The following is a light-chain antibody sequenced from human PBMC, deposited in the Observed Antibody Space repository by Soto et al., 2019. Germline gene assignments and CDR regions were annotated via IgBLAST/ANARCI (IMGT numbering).Light chain of an antibody. CDR1: ESVSSY. CDR2: DAS. Sequence: EFVLTQSPVTLSLSPGERATLSCRASESVSSYLAWYQQKPGQAPRLLIYDASTRATGIPARFSGSGSGTDFTLTISTLEPEDFAVYYCQQRSNWPWTFGQGTKVDI. J-gene: IGKJ1*01. V-gene: IGKV3-11*01. CDR3: QQRSNWPWT.